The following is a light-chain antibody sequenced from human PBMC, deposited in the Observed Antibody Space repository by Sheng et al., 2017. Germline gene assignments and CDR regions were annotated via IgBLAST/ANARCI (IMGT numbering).Light chain of an antibody. Sequence: DIQMTQSPSSLSASVGDRVTITCRASQNINTYLNWYQQKPGKAPNLLLYAASSFHTGVPSRFSGSGSGTDFTLTISSLQPEDFAIYYCQQSYSFPLTFGP. CDR1: QNINTY. V-gene: IGKV1-39*01. CDR3: QQSYSFPLT. CDR2: AAS. J-gene: IGKJ3*01.